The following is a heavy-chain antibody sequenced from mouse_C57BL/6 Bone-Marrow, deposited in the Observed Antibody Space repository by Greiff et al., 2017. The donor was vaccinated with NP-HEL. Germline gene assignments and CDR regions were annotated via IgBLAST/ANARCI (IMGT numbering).Heavy chain of an antibody. Sequence: ESGAELVRPGASVTLSCKASGYTFTDYEMHWVKQTPVHGLEWIGAIDPETGGTAYNQKFKGKAILTADKSSSTAYMELRSLTSEDSAVYYCTRQNWDGAWFAYWGQGTLVTVSA. V-gene: IGHV1-15*01. CDR3: TRQNWDGAWFAY. J-gene: IGHJ3*01. D-gene: IGHD4-1*01. CDR1: GYTFTDYE. CDR2: IDPETGGT.